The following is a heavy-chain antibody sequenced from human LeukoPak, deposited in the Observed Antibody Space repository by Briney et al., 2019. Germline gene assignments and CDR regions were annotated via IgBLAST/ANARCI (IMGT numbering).Heavy chain of an antibody. V-gene: IGHV1-69*05. Sequence: ASVKVSCKASGGTFSSYAISLVRQAPGQGLEWMGRIIPIFGTANYAQKFQGRVTITTDESTSTAYMELRSLRSDDTAVYYCASTSMARGVIIPGYWGQGTLVTVSS. D-gene: IGHD3-10*01. J-gene: IGHJ4*02. CDR2: IIPIFGTA. CDR1: GGTFSSYA. CDR3: ASTSMARGVIIPGY.